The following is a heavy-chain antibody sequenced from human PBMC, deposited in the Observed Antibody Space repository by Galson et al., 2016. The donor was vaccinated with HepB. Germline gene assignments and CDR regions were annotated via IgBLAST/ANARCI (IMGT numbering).Heavy chain of an antibody. CDR2: IHYSGST. Sequence: TLSLTCTVSGGSISSGGYYWSWIRQHPGKGLEWIGYIHYSGSTYYNPSLESRVSISVDTSKNQFSLKLSSVIAADTAVYYCARDKNERGYSYGHFDYWGQGALVTVSS. J-gene: IGHJ4*02. D-gene: IGHD5-18*01. V-gene: IGHV4-31*03. CDR3: ARDKNERGYSYGHFDY. CDR1: GGSISSGGYY.